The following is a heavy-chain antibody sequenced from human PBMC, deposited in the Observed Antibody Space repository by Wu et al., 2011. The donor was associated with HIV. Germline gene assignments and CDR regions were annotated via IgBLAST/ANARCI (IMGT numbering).Heavy chain of an antibody. Sequence: VQLVESGGGLVQPGGSLRLSCAASGFTFSSYEMTWVRQAPGKGLEWVSYISSSGRTIYYVDSVKGRFTISRDNAKNSLYLQMNSLRAEDTAVYYCAKFRGADSLWGQGTLVTVSS. V-gene: IGHV3-48*03. CDR3: AKFRGADSL. CDR2: ISSSGRTI. J-gene: IGHJ4*02. D-gene: IGHD2-15*01. CDR1: GFTFSSYE.